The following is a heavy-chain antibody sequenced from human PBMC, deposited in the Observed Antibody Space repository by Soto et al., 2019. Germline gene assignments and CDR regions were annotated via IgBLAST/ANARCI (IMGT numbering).Heavy chain of an antibody. D-gene: IGHD5-18*01. Sequence: SETLSLTCAVYGGSFSGYYWSWIRQPPGKGLEWIGEINHSGSTNYNPSLKSRVTISVDTSKNQFSLKLSSVTAADTAVYYCSCIFSGGYGYGFYYYGMDVWGQGTTVTVSS. V-gene: IGHV4-34*01. J-gene: IGHJ6*02. CDR1: GGSFSGYY. CDR3: SCIFSGGYGYGFYYYGMDV. CDR2: INHSGST.